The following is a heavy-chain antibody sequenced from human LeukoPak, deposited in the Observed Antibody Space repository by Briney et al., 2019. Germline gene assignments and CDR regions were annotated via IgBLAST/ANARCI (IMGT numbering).Heavy chain of an antibody. Sequence: GASVKVSCKASGYTFNTYGISWVRQAPGQGLEWMGWISAYNGDTNYAQEVQGRVTMTTDTSTSTVYMELRSLRSDDTAVYYCARCRASLRTPPYWYFDLWGRGTLVTVSS. D-gene: IGHD5/OR15-5a*01. CDR3: ARCRASLRTPPYWYFDL. V-gene: IGHV1-18*01. CDR2: ISAYNGDT. CDR1: GYTFNTYG. J-gene: IGHJ2*01.